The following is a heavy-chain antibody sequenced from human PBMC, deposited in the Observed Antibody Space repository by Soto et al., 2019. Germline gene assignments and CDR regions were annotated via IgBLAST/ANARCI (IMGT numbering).Heavy chain of an antibody. CDR1: SGSIDKVYW. V-gene: IGHV4-4*02. J-gene: IGHJ4*02. CDR2: TSHDGVT. CDR3: ARDKITGLFDY. D-gene: IGHD2-8*02. Sequence: PSETLSLTCAVSSGSIDKVYWWSWVRQSPGKGLEWIGETSHDGVTNYNPSLEGRVTISIDKSKNQFYLDLNSVTAADTAVYYCARDKITGLFDYWGQGTLVTVSS.